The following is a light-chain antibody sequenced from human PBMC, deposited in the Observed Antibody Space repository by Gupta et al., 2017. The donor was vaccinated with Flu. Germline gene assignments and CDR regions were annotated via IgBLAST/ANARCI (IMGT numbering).Light chain of an antibody. J-gene: IGKJ2*03. CDR3: MQALQTPPG. Sequence: DIVMTQSPLSLPVTPGEPASISCRSSQSLLHSNGYYYLDWYLQKPGQSPQLLIYLGSNRASGVPDRFSGSGSGTDFTLKISRVEAEDVGVYYCMQALQTPPGFGQGTKLEIK. CDR1: QSLLHSNGYYY. V-gene: IGKV2-28*01. CDR2: LGS.